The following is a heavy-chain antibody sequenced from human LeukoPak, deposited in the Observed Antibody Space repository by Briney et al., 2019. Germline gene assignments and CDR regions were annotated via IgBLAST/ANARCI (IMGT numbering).Heavy chain of an antibody. CDR3: ARDGIAAVDFDY. D-gene: IGHD6-13*01. CDR1: GFTVSVYY. V-gene: IGHV3-74*01. Sequence: PGGSLRLSCSVSGFTVSVYYMSWVRQAPGKGLVWVSRVNGDGSSTNYADSVKGRFTISRDNAKNTLYLQMNSLRAEDTAVYYCARDGIAAVDFDYWGQGILVTVSS. CDR2: VNGDGSST. J-gene: IGHJ4*01.